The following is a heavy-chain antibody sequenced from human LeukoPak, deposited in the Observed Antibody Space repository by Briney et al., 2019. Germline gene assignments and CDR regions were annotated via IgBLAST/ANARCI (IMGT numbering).Heavy chain of an antibody. CDR2: ISYDGSDQ. J-gene: IGHJ1*01. D-gene: IGHD3-10*01. CDR1: GFVFRTYG. CDR3: ARPRVRGVQYFQH. V-gene: IGHV3-30*03. Sequence: GRSLRLSCEASGFVFRTYGTHWVRQAPGKGLEWVAVISYDGSDQNYADSMKGRFTISRDNSKNTLFLQMDSLRPEDTAVYYCARPRVRGVQYFQHWGQGTLVTVSS.